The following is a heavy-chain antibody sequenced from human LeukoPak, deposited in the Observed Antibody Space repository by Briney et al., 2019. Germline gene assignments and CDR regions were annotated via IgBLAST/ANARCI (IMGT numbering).Heavy chain of an antibody. D-gene: IGHD4-11*01. Sequence: GGSLRLSCAAPGFTFTDYWMSWVRQAPGKGLEWVSSISSSSSYIYYADSVKGRFTISRDNAKNSLYLQMNSLRAEDTAVYYCAREVNAFDIWGQGTMVTVSS. CDR1: GFTFTDYW. CDR3: AREVNAFDI. V-gene: IGHV3-21*01. CDR2: ISSSSSYI. J-gene: IGHJ3*02.